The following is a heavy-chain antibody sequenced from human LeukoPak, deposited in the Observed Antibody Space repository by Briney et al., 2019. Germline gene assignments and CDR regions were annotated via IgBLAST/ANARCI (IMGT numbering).Heavy chain of an antibody. Sequence: GGSLRLSCAASGFTFRSYGMSWVRQAPGKGLQGVSPMSATGSDIHHADSVKGRFTISRDNSKNTLYLQMNSLRAEDTAVYYCAKDLVTWASGNWYFDLWGRGTLVTVSS. CDR3: AKDLVTWASGNWYFDL. D-gene: IGHD2-21*02. CDR2: MSATGSDI. CDR1: GFTFRSYG. V-gene: IGHV3-23*01. J-gene: IGHJ2*01.